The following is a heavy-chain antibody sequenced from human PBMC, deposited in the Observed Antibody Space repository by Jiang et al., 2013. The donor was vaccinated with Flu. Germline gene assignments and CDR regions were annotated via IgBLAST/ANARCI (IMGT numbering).Heavy chain of an antibody. CDR2: ISHDGSNK. V-gene: IGHV3-30*03. J-gene: IGHJ4*02. CDR1: GFSFSSYG. Sequence: VQLVESGGGVVQPGRSLRLSCAASGFSFSSYGMHWVRQVPGKGLEWVAIISHDGSNKWHADSVKGRFTISRDNSKNTLYLQMNSLRAEDTAVYYCVRGEQWLALYYFDCWGQGTQVTVSS. D-gene: IGHD6-19*01. CDR3: VRGEQWLALYYFDC.